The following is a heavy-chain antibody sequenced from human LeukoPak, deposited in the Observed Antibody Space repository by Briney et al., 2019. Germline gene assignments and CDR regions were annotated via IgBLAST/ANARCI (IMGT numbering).Heavy chain of an antibody. CDR1: GFTFNTYT. D-gene: IGHD3-10*02. V-gene: IGHV3-21*01. Sequence: GGSLRLSCAASGFTFNTYTMNWVRQAPGKGLEWVSSITASSTAIYSADSVKGRFTISRDNAKNSLYLQMNSLRAEDTAVYYCARDLGSGSYSTTFDYWGQGTLVTVSS. CDR3: ARDLGSGSYSTTFDY. CDR2: ITASSTAI. J-gene: IGHJ4*02.